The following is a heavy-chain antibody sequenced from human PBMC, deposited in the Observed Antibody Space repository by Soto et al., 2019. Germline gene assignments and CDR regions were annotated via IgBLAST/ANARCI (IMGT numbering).Heavy chain of an antibody. CDR1: GGSISSGDYY. CDR2: IYYSGST. D-gene: IGHD2-2*01. CDR3: ARDTECSSTSCQYYYGMDV. V-gene: IGHV4-30-4*01. Sequence: QVQLQESGPGLVKPSQTLSLTCTVSGGSISSGDYYWSWIRQPPGKGLEWIGYIYYSGSTYYNPSLKSRVTISVDTSKNQFALKLSSVTAADTAVYYCARDTECSSTSCQYYYGMDVWGQGTTVTVSS. J-gene: IGHJ6*02.